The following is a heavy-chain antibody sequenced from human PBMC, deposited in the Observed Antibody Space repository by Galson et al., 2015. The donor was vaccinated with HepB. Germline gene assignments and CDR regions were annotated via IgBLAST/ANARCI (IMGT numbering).Heavy chain of an antibody. CDR3: ARGGGTFDF. CDR2: IYSDGST. D-gene: IGHD1-26*01. J-gene: IGHJ4*02. CDR1: GFTVSNNY. Sequence: SLRLSCAASGFTVSNNYMSWVRQAPGKALDWVSVIYSDGSTFYADSVKDRFTISRDTSENTLFLQMDSLRGEDTAVYYCARGGGTFDFWGLGTLVTVSS. V-gene: IGHV3-66*01.